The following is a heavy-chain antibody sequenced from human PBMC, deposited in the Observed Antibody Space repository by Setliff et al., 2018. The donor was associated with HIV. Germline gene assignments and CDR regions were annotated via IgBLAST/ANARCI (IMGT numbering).Heavy chain of an antibody. V-gene: IGHV3-7*01. Sequence: GGSLRLSCAASGFTFSSYGMHWVRQAPGKGLEWVANIKQRGSEKYYADSVKGRFTISRDNAKKSLYLQMNSLSAEDTAVYYCARGGDSSASDHWGQGTLVTVSS. D-gene: IGHD6-19*01. CDR1: GFTFSSYG. CDR3: ARGGDSSASDH. J-gene: IGHJ4*02. CDR2: IKQRGSEK.